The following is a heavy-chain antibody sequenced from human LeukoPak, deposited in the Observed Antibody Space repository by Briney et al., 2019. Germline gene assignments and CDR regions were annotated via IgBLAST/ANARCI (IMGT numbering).Heavy chain of an antibody. V-gene: IGHV3-30*18. CDR1: GFSFSNYG. CDR3: AKQGSCSGGSCYAHHFDS. J-gene: IGHJ4*02. D-gene: IGHD2-15*01. Sequence: GGSLRLSCAASGFSFSNYGMHWVRQAPGKGLEWVALISLDGSSKYYADSVKGRFTISRDNSKNTLYLQMNSLRDEDTAVYHCAKQGSCSGGSCYAHHFDSWGRGTLVIVSS. CDR2: ISLDGSSK.